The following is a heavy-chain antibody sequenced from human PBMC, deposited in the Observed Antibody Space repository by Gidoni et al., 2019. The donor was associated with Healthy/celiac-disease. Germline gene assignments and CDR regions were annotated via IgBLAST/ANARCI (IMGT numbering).Heavy chain of an antibody. Sequence: QVQLVHSGAEVKKPGSSVKVSCKPSGGTFTTYALSCVRQTPGEGSEWRGGIIPIFGTANYVQKIQGRVKITEDESTSTAYMELRSMRSEDTAVYYCARYGRSTSCYVYYYDSSAQDAFDIWGQGTMVTVSS. D-gene: IGHD3-22*01. CDR1: GGTFTTYA. CDR3: ARYGRSTSCYVYYYDSSAQDAFDI. J-gene: IGHJ3*02. CDR2: IIPIFGTA. V-gene: IGHV1-69*01.